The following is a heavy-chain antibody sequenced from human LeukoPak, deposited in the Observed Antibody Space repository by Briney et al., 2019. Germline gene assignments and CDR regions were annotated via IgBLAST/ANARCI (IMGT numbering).Heavy chain of an antibody. CDR1: GGSISSSNW. D-gene: IGHD3-3*01. CDR3: ASYGGDFWSGYPSPNWFDP. Sequence: SGTLSLTCAVSGGSISSSNWWSWVCQPPGKGLEWIGEIYHSGSTNYNPSLKSRVTISVDKPKNQFSLKLSSVTAADTAVYYCASYGGDFWSGYPSPNWFDPWGQGTLVTVSS. CDR2: IYHSGST. J-gene: IGHJ5*02. V-gene: IGHV4-4*02.